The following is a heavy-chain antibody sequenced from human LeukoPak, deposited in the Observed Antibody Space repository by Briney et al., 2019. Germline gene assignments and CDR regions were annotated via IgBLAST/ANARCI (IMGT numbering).Heavy chain of an antibody. D-gene: IGHD6-19*01. CDR1: GFTFSSYA. J-gene: IGHJ4*02. V-gene: IGHV3-23*01. CDR2: ISGSSSGT. CDR3: AKSGSGWPFDY. Sequence: PGGSLRLSCAASGFTFSSYAMSWVRQAPGKGLEWVSAISGSSSGTYYADSVKGRFTISRGNSKNTLYLQMNSLRAEDTALYYCAKSGSGWPFDYWGQGTLVTVSS.